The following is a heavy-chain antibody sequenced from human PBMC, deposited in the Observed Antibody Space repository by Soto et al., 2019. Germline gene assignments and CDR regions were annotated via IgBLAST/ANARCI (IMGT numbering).Heavy chain of an antibody. J-gene: IGHJ6*02. CDR1: GGTFSSYA. D-gene: IGHD2-15*01. Sequence: QVQLVQSGAEVKKPGSSVKVSCKASGGTFSSYAISWVRQAPGQGLEWMGGIIPIFGTANYAQKFQGRVTITADESTSTAYMELSSLRSEDTAVYYCARGGYCSGGSCYSFIYYSYGMDVWGQGTTVTVSS. CDR2: IIPIFGTA. CDR3: ARGGYCSGGSCYSFIYYSYGMDV. V-gene: IGHV1-69*12.